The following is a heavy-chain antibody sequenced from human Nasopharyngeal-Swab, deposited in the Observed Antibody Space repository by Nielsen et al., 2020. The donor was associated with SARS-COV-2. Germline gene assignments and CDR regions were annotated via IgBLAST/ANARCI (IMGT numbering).Heavy chain of an antibody. J-gene: IGHJ6*02. CDR2: ISWHSGSI. Sequence: SLKISCEASGFTFDDYGMHWVRQAPGKGLEWVSGISWHSGSIDYADSVKGRFTISRDNSKNTLYLQMNSLRAEDTAVYYCAKDRATYYYYYGMDVWGQGTTVTVSS. CDR3: AKDRATYYYYYGMDV. CDR1: GFTFDDYG. V-gene: IGHV3-9*01.